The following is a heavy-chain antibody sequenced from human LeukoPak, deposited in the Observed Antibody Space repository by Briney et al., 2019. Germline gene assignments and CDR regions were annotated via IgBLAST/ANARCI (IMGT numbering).Heavy chain of an antibody. D-gene: IGHD3-22*01. J-gene: IGHJ4*02. CDR1: GFTVSSNY. CDR3: ASLYGGVVVITPDY. V-gene: IGHV3-53*01. CDR2: IYSGGST. Sequence: GGSLRLSCAASGFTVSSNYMSWVRQAPGKGVEWVSVIYSGGSTYYADSVKGRFTISRDNSKNTLYLQMNSLRAEDTAVYYCASLYGGVVVITPDYWGQGTLVTVSS.